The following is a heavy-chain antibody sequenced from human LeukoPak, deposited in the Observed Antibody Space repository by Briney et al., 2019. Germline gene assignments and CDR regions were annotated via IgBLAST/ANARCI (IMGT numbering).Heavy chain of an antibody. D-gene: IGHD6-13*01. V-gene: IGHV3-23*01. CDR2: ISGSGGST. J-gene: IGHJ4*02. CDR1: GFTFSSYA. Sequence: GGSLRLSCAASGFTFSSYAMSWVRQAPGKGLEWVSAISGSGGSTYYADSVKGRFTICRDNPKNTLYLQMNSLRAEDTAVYYCAKGGAAAGRLQALFDYWGQGTLVTVSS. CDR3: AKGGAAAGRLQALFDY.